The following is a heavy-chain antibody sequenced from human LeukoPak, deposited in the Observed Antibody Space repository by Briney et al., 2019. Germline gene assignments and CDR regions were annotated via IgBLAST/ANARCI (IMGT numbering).Heavy chain of an antibody. CDR3: ARVGSPYSSSWYWFDP. V-gene: IGHV4-31*03. J-gene: IGHJ5*02. CDR1: GGSISSGGYY. D-gene: IGHD6-13*01. Sequence: SETLSLTCTVSGGSISSGGYYWSWIRQHPGKGLEWIGYIYYSGSTYYNPSLKSRVTISVDTSKNQFSLKLSSVTAADTAVYYCARVGSPYSSSWYWFDPWGQGTLVTVSS. CDR2: IYYSGST.